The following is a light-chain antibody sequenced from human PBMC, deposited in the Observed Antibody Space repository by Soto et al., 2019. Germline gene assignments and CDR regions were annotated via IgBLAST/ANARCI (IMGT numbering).Light chain of an antibody. V-gene: IGLV2-14*01. CDR2: EGT. Sequence: QSVLTQPASVSGSPGQSVTISCTGTSGDIGRYKFVSWFQQHPGKAPKLLIFEGTNRPSGVSHRFSGSKSGNTASLTISGRRAEDEAMYFCSSATNTNSLVMFGGGTKVTVL. CDR1: SGDIGRYKF. CDR3: SSATNTNSLVM. J-gene: IGLJ3*02.